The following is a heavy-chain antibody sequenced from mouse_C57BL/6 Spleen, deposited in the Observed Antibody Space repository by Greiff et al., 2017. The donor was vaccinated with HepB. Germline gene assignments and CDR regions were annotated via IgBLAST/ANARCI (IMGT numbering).Heavy chain of an antibody. CDR2: ISSGGDYI. CDR1: GFTFSSYA. D-gene: IGHD1-1*01. J-gene: IGHJ1*03. CDR3: TREGVTTVVDWYFDV. V-gene: IGHV5-9-1*02. Sequence: EVMLVESGEGLVKPGGSLKLSCAASGFTFSSYAMSWVRQTPEKRLEWVAYISSGGDYIYYADTVKGRFTISRDNARNTLYLQMSSLKSEDTAMYYCTREGVTTVVDWYFDVWGTGTTVTVSS.